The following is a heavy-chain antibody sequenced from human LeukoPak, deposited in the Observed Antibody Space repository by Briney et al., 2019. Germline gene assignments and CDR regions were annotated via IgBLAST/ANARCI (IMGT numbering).Heavy chain of an antibody. D-gene: IGHD2-15*01. CDR3: AKDRCYSGFCWFDP. J-gene: IGHJ5*02. V-gene: IGHV3-30*18. Sequence: QPGGSLRLSCAASGFTFNNYGMHWVRQAPGKGLEWVAVISYDGSNKYYADSVKGRFTISRDNSKNTLYLQMNSLRAEDTAVYYCAKDRCYSGFCWFDPWGRGTLVTVSS. CDR2: ISYDGSNK. CDR1: GFTFNNYG.